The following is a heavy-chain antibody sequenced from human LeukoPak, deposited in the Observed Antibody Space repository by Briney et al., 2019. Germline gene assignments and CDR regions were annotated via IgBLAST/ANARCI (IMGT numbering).Heavy chain of an antibody. CDR2: ISYDGSNK. D-gene: IGHD3-16*01. J-gene: IGHJ4*02. CDR1: GFTFSSYA. V-gene: IGHV3-30-3*01. CDR3: ARDQRSQFGLDY. Sequence: GGSLRLSCAASGFTFSSYAMHWVRQAPGKGLEWVAVISYDGSNKYYADSVKGRFTISRGNSKNTLYLQMNSLRAEDTAVYYCARDQRSQFGLDYWGQGTLVTVSS.